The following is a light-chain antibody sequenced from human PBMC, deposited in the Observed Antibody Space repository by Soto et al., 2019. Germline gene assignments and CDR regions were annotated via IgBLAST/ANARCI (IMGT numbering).Light chain of an antibody. CDR1: QGISSY. CDR3: QQLNSYPRLT. Sequence: IQLTPSPSSLSASVGDRVTITCRASQGISSYLAWYQQKPGKAPKLLIYAASTLQSGVPSRFSGSGSGTDFTLSISSLQPEDFATYYCQQLNSYPRLTFGGGTKFEIK. J-gene: IGKJ4*01. V-gene: IGKV1-9*01. CDR2: AAS.